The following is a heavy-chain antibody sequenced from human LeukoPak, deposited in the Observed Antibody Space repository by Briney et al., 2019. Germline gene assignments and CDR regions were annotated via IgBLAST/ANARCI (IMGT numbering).Heavy chain of an antibody. J-gene: IGHJ4*02. CDR2: ISSNGGST. V-gene: IGHV3-64*04. CDR1: GFTFSNYA. Sequence: GGSLRLSCSASGFTFSNYAMYWVRQAPGRGLEYISAISSNGGSTYYADSVKGRFTISRDNSKNTLYLQMNSLRAEDTAVYYCARDLYGDYAEDYWGQGTLVTVSS. CDR3: ARDLYGDYAEDY. D-gene: IGHD4-17*01.